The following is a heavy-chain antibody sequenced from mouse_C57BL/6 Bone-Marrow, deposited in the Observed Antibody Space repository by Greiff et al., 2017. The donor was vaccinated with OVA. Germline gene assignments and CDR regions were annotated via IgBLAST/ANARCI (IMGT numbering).Heavy chain of an antibody. CDR3: ARKGNWDVGWFAY. CDR1: GFSLTSYG. J-gene: IGHJ3*01. CDR2: IWSGGST. D-gene: IGHD4-1*01. V-gene: IGHV2-2*01. Sequence: QVQLQQSGPGLVQPSQSLSITCTVSGFSLTSYGVHWVRQSPGKGLEWLGVIWSGGSTDYNAAFISRLSISKDNSKSQVFFKMNSLQADDTAIYYCARKGNWDVGWFAYWGQGTLVTVSA.